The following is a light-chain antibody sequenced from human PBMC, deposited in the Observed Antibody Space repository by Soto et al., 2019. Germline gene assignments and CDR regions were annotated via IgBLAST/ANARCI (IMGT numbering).Light chain of an antibody. J-gene: IGLJ1*01. V-gene: IGLV1-44*01. CDR2: GND. Sequence: QSVLTQPPSASGTPGQTITMSCSGGSSNIGRRAVNWYQQLPGAAPKLLIYGNDQRPSGVPSRFSGSKSGTSASLAISGLQSDDEADYYCASWDDNLNGYVFGAGTTLTVL. CDR1: SSNIGRRA. CDR3: ASWDDNLNGYV.